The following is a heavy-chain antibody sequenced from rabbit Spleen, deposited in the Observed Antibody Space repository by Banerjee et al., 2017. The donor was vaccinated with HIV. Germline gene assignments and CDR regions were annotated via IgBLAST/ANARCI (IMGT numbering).Heavy chain of an antibody. D-gene: IGHD4-1*01. Sequence: QSLEESGGDLVKPGASLTLTCTASGFSFSSSDWIYWVRQAPGKGLEWIGYIDPVFGTTYYASWAKGRFTISKTSSTTVTLRMTSLTAADTATYFCARDLAGVIGWNFDLWGQGTLVTVS. CDR1: GFSFSSSDW. V-gene: IGHV1S40*01. CDR3: ARDLAGVIGWNFDL. CDR2: IDPVFGTT. J-gene: IGHJ4*01.